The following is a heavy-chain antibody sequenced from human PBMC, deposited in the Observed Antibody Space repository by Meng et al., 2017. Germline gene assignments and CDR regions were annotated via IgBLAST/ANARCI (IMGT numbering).Heavy chain of an antibody. J-gene: IGHJ4*02. CDR1: GFTVSSTY. Sequence: EVARGGSGGGFVPPGGSLSLSCAASGFTVSSTYMSWVRQAPGKGLEWVSVIYSGGSTYYADSVKGRFTISRDNSKNTLYLQMNSLRAEDTAVYYCARDWRYWGQGTLVTVSS. CDR3: ARDWRY. CDR2: IYSGGST. D-gene: IGHD1-1*01. V-gene: IGHV3-53*01.